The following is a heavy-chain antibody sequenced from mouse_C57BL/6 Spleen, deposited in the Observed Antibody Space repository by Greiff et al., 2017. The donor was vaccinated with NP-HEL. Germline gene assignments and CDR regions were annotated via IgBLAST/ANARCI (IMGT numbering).Heavy chain of an antibody. D-gene: IGHD1-1*01. CDR3: ARGGYYGSGDFDV. J-gene: IGHJ1*03. CDR2: INPSNGGT. CDR1: GYTFSSYW. Sequence: QVQLQQPGTELVKPGASVKLSCTASGYTFSSYWMHWVKQRPGQGLEWIGNINPSNGGTNYNEKFKGKATLTVDKSSSTAYMQLSSLTSEDAAVYYCARGGYYGSGDFDVWGTGTTVTVSS. V-gene: IGHV1-53*01.